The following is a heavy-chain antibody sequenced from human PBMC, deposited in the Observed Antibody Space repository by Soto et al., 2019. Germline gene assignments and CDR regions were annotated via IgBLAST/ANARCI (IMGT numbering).Heavy chain of an antibody. Sequence: QVQLVESGGGSVKPGGSLRLSCAASGFTFSDYYMSWIRQAPGKGLEWVSYISSGGFITYYADSVKGRFTTSWDKAKNSLYLQMNTLSANDTAVYYCATGVVPATEWGYYSYGLDVWGQGATVTVSS. V-gene: IGHV3-11*01. CDR1: GFTFSDYY. CDR2: ISSGGFIT. CDR3: ATGVVPATEWGYYSYGLDV. J-gene: IGHJ6*02. D-gene: IGHD2-2*01.